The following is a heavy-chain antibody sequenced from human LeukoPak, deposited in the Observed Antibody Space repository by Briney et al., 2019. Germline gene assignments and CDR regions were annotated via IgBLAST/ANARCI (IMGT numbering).Heavy chain of an antibody. J-gene: IGHJ3*02. Sequence: GGSLRLSCAASGFTVSSNYMSWVRQAPGKGLEWVSVIYSGGSTYYADSVKGRFTISRDNSKNTLYLQMNSLRAEDTAVYYCAKCGSYLPDAFDIWGQGTMVTVSS. CDR1: GFTVSSNY. CDR3: AKCGSYLPDAFDI. V-gene: IGHV3-66*01. D-gene: IGHD1-26*01. CDR2: IYSGGST.